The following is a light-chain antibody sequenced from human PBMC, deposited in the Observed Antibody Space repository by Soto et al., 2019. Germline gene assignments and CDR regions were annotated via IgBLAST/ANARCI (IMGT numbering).Light chain of an antibody. Sequence: DLPMTQSPSSLSASVGDRVTITCRASQSISRYLHWYQHKPGKAPKLLIYAASNLQSGVPSRFSGSGSGTDFTLTISSLQPEDFATYYCQESDSTPLWTFGQGTKVEIK. J-gene: IGKJ1*01. CDR3: QESDSTPLWT. CDR1: QSISRY. V-gene: IGKV1-39*01. CDR2: AAS.